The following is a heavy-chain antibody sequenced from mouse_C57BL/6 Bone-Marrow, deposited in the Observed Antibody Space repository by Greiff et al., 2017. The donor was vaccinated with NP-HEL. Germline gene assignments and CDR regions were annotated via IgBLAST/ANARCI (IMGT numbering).Heavy chain of an antibody. Sequence: QVQLKQSGPELVKPGASVKISCKASGYTFTDYYINWVKQRPGQGLEWIGWIFPGSGSTYYNEKFKGKATLTVDKSSSTAYMLLSSLTSEDSAVYFCAREKKLGRPLFAYWGQGTLVTVSA. D-gene: IGHD4-1*01. V-gene: IGHV1-75*01. J-gene: IGHJ3*01. CDR1: GYTFTDYY. CDR3: AREKKLGRPLFAY. CDR2: IFPGSGST.